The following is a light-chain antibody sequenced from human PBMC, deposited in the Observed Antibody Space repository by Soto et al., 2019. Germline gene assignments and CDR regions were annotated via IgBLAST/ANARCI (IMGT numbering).Light chain of an antibody. CDR3: QQYGGSPYT. J-gene: IGKJ2*01. V-gene: IGKV3-20*01. CDR2: GAS. Sequence: EIVLTQSPGTLSLSPGERATLSCRASQSVTSSYLAWYLQKPGQAPRLLIYGASSRATGIPDRFSGSGSGTVFTLTISRLEPEDFAVYYCQQYGGSPYTFGQGTKLEIK. CDR1: QSVTSSY.